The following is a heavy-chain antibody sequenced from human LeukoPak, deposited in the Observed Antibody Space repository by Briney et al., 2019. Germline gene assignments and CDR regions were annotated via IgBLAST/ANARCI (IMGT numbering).Heavy chain of an antibody. Sequence: PSETLSLTCTVSGDSISTSNSYWGWIRQPPWKGLEWIGSIYYSGNTYYNASLKSRVTISVDTSKNQFSLKFTSVTAADTAVYYCARRGRKRFGGLTLGYYYYYYMDVWGKGTTVTISS. J-gene: IGHJ6*03. CDR3: ARRGRKRFGGLTLGYYYYYYMDV. D-gene: IGHD3-10*01. CDR1: GDSISTSNSY. CDR2: IYYSGNT. V-gene: IGHV4-39*01.